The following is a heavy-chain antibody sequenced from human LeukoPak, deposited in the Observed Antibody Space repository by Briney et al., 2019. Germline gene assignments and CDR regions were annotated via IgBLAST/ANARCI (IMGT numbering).Heavy chain of an antibody. V-gene: IGHV4-39*07. CDR3: ARDTAPTMTGHAFDI. CDR2: IYYSGST. Sequence: SETLSLTCTVSGGPISSSSYYWGWIRQPPGKGLEWIGSIYYSGSTYYNPSLKSRVTISIDTSKNQFSLKLSSVTAADTAVYYCARDTAPTMTGHAFDIWGQGTMVTVSS. CDR1: GGPISSSSYY. J-gene: IGHJ3*02. D-gene: IGHD3-22*01.